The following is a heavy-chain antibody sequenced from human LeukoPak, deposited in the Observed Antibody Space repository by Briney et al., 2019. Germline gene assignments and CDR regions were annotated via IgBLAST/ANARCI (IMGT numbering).Heavy chain of an antibody. CDR2: IYHSGST. D-gene: IGHD2-2*01. Sequence: SETLSLTCAVSGYSISSGYYWGWIRQPPGKGLEWIGSIYHSGSTYYNPSLKSRVTISVDTSKNPFSLKLSSVTAADTAVYYCATPYCSSTSCYDAFDIWGQGTMVTVSS. J-gene: IGHJ3*02. CDR3: ATPYCSSTSCYDAFDI. CDR1: GYSISSGYY. V-gene: IGHV4-38-2*01.